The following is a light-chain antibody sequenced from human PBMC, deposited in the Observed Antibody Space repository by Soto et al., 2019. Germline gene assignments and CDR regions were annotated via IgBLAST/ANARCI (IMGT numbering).Light chain of an antibody. J-gene: IGKJ4*01. CDR2: AAS. V-gene: IGKV1-9*01. Sequence: QLTQSPSSLSASVGDRVTITCRASQGIGSHLAWYQQKPGEAPKLLIFAASTLQSGVPSRFSGSGSGTDFTLTISSLQAEDFATYYCQQLRTYPSTFGGGTKVEI. CDR3: QQLRTYPST. CDR1: QGIGSH.